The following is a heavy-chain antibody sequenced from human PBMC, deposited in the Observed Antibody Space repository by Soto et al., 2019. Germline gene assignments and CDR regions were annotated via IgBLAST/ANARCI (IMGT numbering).Heavy chain of an antibody. V-gene: IGHV1-69*04. D-gene: IGHD2-15*01. Sequence: SVKVSCKASGGTFSSYTISWVRQAPGQGLEWMGRIIPILGIANYAQKFQGRVTVTKDTSASTAYMELSSLRSEDTAVYYCARDLGGWPDYWGQGTLVTVSS. J-gene: IGHJ4*02. CDR1: GGTFSSYT. CDR2: IIPILGIA. CDR3: ARDLGGWPDY.